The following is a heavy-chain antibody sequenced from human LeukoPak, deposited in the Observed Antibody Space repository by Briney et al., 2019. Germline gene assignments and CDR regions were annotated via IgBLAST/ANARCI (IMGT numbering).Heavy chain of an antibody. Sequence: GASVKVSCKVSGDTLTQLSIHWGRQAPGKGLEWRGGFDPEEGETIYAQKFQGRVTMTEDTSTDTAYMELSSVTSEDTAVYYCTTTSGNYNLYWGQGTLVTVSS. CDR2: FDPEEGET. V-gene: IGHV1-24*01. J-gene: IGHJ4*02. CDR1: GDTLTQLS. CDR3: TTTSGNYNLY. D-gene: IGHD1-26*01.